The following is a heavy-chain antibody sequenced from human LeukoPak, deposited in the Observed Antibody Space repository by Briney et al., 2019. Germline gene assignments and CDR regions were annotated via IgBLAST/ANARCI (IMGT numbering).Heavy chain of an antibody. CDR3: AGGVVVVAATPIH. CDR1: GGSFSGYY. V-gene: IGHV4-34*01. CDR2: INHSGST. Sequence: PSETLSLTCAVYGGSFSGYYWGWIRQPPGKGLDWIGEINHSGSTNYNPSLKSRVTISVDTSKNQFALKLSSVTAADTAVYYCAGGVVVVAATPIHWGQGTLVTVSS. D-gene: IGHD2-15*01. J-gene: IGHJ4*02.